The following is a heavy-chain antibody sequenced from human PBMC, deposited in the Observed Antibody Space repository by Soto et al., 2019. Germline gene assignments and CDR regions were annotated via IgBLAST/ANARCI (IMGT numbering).Heavy chain of an antibody. CDR1: VYTLTGYY. CDR2: INPNSGGT. CDR3: ARGSLPHYDILATPPFDY. D-gene: IGHD3-9*01. Sequence: GPSVKVSCKASVYTLTGYYMHWVRQDHKQGLEWMGWINPNSGGTNYAQKLQGRVTMTTDTSISTAYMELRSLRSDDTAVYYCARGSLPHYDILATPPFDYWGQGTLVTVSS. V-gene: IGHV1-2*02. J-gene: IGHJ4*02.